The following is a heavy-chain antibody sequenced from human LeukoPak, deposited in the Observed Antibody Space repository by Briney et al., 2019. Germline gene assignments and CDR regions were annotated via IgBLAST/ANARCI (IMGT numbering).Heavy chain of an antibody. J-gene: IGHJ5*02. CDR1: GGSLSSGGYS. Sequence: SQTLSLTCAVSGGSLSSGGYSWSWIRRPPGTGLEWIGYIYHSGSTYYNPSLKSRVTISVDRSKNQFSLKLSSVTAADTAVYYCARFCSGGSCPFDPWGQGTLVTVSS. V-gene: IGHV4-30-2*01. CDR2: IYHSGST. D-gene: IGHD2-15*01. CDR3: ARFCSGGSCPFDP.